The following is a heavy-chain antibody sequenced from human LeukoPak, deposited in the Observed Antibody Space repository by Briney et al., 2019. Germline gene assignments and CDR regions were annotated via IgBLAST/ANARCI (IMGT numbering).Heavy chain of an antibody. CDR2: IKQDGDDK. CDR1: GFKFSGYW. V-gene: IGHV3-7*01. D-gene: IGHD6-13*01. J-gene: IGHJ4*02. CDR3: ARLIAAAGNGGFYFDY. Sequence: GGSLRLSCVASGFKFSGYWMTWVRHTPGKGLEWVANIKQDGDDKYYAESVRGRFTISRDNVRNSLYLQMNSLRAEDTAVYYCARLIAAAGNGGFYFDYWGQGTLVTVSS.